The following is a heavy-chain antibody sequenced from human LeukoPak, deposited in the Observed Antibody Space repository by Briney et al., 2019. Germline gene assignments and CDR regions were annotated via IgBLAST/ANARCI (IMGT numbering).Heavy chain of an antibody. V-gene: IGHV4-34*01. J-gene: IGHJ4*02. Sequence: SETLSRTCAVYGGSFSGYYWSWIRQPPGKGLEWIGEINHSGSTNYNPSLKSRVTISVDTSKNQFSLKLSSVTAADTAVYYCARRPPRDRYYDSSGSLDYWGQGTLVTVSS. CDR2: INHSGST. D-gene: IGHD3-22*01. CDR3: ARRPPRDRYYDSSGSLDY. CDR1: GGSFSGYY.